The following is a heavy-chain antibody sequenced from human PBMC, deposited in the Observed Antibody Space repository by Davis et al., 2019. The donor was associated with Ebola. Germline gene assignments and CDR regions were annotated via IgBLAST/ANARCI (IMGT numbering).Heavy chain of an antibody. J-gene: IGHJ4*02. CDR2: ISSSSSYI. V-gene: IGHV3-21*01. Sequence: PSETLSLTCAASGFTFSSYSMNWVRQAPGKGLEWVSSISSSSSYIYYADSVKGRFTISRDNAKNSLYLQMNSLRAEDTAVYYCARAASFDYWGQGTLVTVSS. CDR3: ARAASFDY. CDR1: GFTFSSYS.